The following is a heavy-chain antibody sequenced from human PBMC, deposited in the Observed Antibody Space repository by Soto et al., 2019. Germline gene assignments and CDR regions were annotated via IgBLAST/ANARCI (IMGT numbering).Heavy chain of an antibody. CDR3: ARGLPPLRIAAANWFDP. Sequence: QVQLQQWGAGLLKPSETLSLTCAVYGGSFSGYYWSWIRQPPGKGLEWIGEINHSGSTNYNPSLKSRVTISVDTSQNQFSLKLSSVTAADTAVYYCARGLPPLRIAAANWFDPWGQGTLVTVSS. J-gene: IGHJ5*02. V-gene: IGHV4-34*01. CDR1: GGSFSGYY. CDR2: INHSGST. D-gene: IGHD6-13*01.